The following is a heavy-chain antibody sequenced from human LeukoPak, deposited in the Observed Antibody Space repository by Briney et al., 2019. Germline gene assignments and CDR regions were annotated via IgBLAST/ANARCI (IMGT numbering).Heavy chain of an antibody. J-gene: IGHJ4*02. V-gene: IGHV3-48*02. CDR2: ISSSGGTI. D-gene: IGHD2-15*01. Sequence: PGGSLRLSCAASGFTFSRYSMNWVRQAPGKGLEWVSYISSSGGTIYYADSVTGRFTISRDNAENSLYLQMNSLRDEDTAVYYCARLWGYCSGGSCYSTPYWGQGTLVTVSS. CDR3: ARLWGYCSGGSCYSTPY. CDR1: GFTFSRYS.